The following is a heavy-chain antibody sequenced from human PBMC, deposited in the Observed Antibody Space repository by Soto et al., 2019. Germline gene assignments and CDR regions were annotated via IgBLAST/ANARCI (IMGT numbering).Heavy chain of an antibody. D-gene: IGHD6-13*01. CDR1: GFPFGSHG. CDR3: ARDVAATGAARWLDP. CDR2: IWYDGSHK. V-gene: IGHV3-33*01. J-gene: IGHJ5*02. Sequence: QVQVVESGGGVVQSGRSLRLSCEASGFPFGSHGMHWVRQAPGKGLEWVAFIWYDGSHKDYAASVRGRFTNSKDDSKNTLYLEMDNLRGEDTAIYYCARDVAATGAARWLDPWGQGTLVSVSS.